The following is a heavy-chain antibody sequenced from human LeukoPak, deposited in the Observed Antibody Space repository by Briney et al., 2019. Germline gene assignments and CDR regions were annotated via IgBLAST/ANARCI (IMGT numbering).Heavy chain of an antibody. CDR3: ARAGSYYYMDV. Sequence: ASVKVSCKASGYTFTSSGISWMRQAPGQGLEWMGWIDAYNGNTDYAQKLQGRVTMTTDTSTATAYMELRSLRLDDTAVYYCARAGSYYYMDVWGKGTTVTVSS. CDR2: IDAYNGNT. V-gene: IGHV1-18*01. J-gene: IGHJ6*03. CDR1: GYTFTSSG. D-gene: IGHD1-1*01.